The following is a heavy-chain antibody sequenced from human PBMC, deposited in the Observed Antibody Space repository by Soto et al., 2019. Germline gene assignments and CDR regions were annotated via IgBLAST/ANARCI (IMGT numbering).Heavy chain of an antibody. D-gene: IGHD1-26*01. CDR1: GYSFTSYW. CDR3: ARRTFAGGSDYYYYGMDV. J-gene: IGHJ6*02. V-gene: IGHV5-10-1*01. Sequence: GESLKISCKGSGYSFTSYWISWVRQMPGKGLEWMGRIDPSDSYTNYSPSFQGHVTISADKSISTAYLQWSSLKASDTAMYYCARRTFAGGSDYYYYGMDVWGQGTTVTVSS. CDR2: IDPSDSYT.